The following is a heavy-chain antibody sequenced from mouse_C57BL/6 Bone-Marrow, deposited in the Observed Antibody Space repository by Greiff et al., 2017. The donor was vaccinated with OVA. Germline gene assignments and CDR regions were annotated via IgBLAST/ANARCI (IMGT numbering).Heavy chain of an antibody. J-gene: IGHJ1*03. CDR1: GYTFTEYT. Sequence: QVQLQQSGAELVKPGASVKLSCKASGYTFTEYTIHWVKQRSGQGLEWIGWFYPGSGSIKYNEKFKDKATLTADKSSSTVYMELSRLTSEDSAVYFCARHAEEKKKKKRNWDPYWYFDVWGTGTTVTVSS. CDR2: FYPGSGSI. D-gene: IGHD4-1*01. CDR3: ARHAEEKKKKKRNWDPYWYFDV. V-gene: IGHV1-62-2*01.